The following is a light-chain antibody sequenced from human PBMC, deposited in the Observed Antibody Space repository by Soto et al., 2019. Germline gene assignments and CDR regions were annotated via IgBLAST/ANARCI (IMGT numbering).Light chain of an antibody. J-gene: IGKJ4*01. V-gene: IGKV3-11*01. CDR3: QQRSKWPLT. CDR2: DVS. Sequence: EIVLTQSPATLSLSPGERATLSCRASQSISSYLAWLQQQPGQAPRLLIYDVSNRDTGIPARFSGSGSGTDFTLTISSLEPEDFAVYYCQQRSKWPLTFGGGTKVEIK. CDR1: QSISSY.